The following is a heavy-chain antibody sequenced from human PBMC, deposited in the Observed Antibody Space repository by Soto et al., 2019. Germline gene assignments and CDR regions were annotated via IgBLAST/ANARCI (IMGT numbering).Heavy chain of an antibody. J-gene: IGHJ4*02. CDR1: GGSISSYY. CDR2: IYYSGST. V-gene: IGHV4-59*01. D-gene: IGHD4-17*01. Sequence: QVQLQESGPGLVKPSETLSLTCTVSGGSISSYYWSWIRQPPGKGLEWIGYIYYSGSTNYNPSLKSRVTISVDTSKNQFSLKLSSVTAADTAVYYCARKADYGDPFDYWGQGTLVTVSS. CDR3: ARKADYGDPFDY.